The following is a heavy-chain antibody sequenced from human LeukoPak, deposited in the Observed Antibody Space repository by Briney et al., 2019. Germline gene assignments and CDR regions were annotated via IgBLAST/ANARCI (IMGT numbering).Heavy chain of an antibody. Sequence: ASVKVSCKTSGYSFILYGISWVRQAPGQGPEWMGWISTSTGDTKYTQKFQGRVTLTTDTSTSTAYMELSSLRSEDTAVYYCATRITGTMDPWGQGTLVTVSS. V-gene: IGHV1-18*01. J-gene: IGHJ5*02. D-gene: IGHD1-7*01. CDR3: ATRITGTMDP. CDR1: GYSFILYG. CDR2: ISTSTGDT.